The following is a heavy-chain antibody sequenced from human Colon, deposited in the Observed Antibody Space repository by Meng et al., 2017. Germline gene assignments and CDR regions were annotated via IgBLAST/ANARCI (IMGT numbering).Heavy chain of an antibody. D-gene: IGHD5-24*01. Sequence: QGQLVQSGGEVKKPGSSVKVSCKTSGGSFNTYGINWGRQAPKQGLEWMGGIIPMFPKTNYAQKFEGRLTITADESTSTAYMELSSLRSEDTAVYYCTRGLATIPHFDYWGQGTLVTVSS. CDR1: GGSFNTYG. V-gene: IGHV1-69*01. CDR2: IIPMFPKT. CDR3: TRGLATIPHFDY. J-gene: IGHJ4*02.